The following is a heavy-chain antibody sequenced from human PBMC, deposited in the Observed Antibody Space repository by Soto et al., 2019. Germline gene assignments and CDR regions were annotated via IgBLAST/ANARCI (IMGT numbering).Heavy chain of an antibody. CDR3: ARGMTTVTTLDS. CDR1: GGSVSSGSYY. V-gene: IGHV4-61*01. J-gene: IGHJ4*02. Sequence: SETLSLTCTVSGGSVSSGSYYWSWIRQPPGKGLEWIGYIYHSGSTNYNPSLKSRVTISVDRSKNQFSLKLSSVTAADTAVYYCARGMTTVTTLDSWGPGTLVTVSS. CDR2: IYHSGST. D-gene: IGHD4-4*01.